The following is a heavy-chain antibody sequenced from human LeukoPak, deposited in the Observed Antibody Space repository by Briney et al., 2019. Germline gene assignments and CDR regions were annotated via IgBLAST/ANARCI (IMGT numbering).Heavy chain of an antibody. J-gene: IGHJ4*02. CDR1: GGTFSSYA. CDR3: ARVEVGIAAGTAPDY. D-gene: IGHD6-13*01. V-gene: IGHV1-69*13. CDR2: IIPIFGTA. Sequence: ASVKVSCKASGGTFSSYAISWVRQAPGQGLEWMGGIIPIFGTANYAQKFQGRVTITADESTSTAYMELSSLRSEDTAVYYCARVEVGIAAGTAPDYWGQGTLVTVSS.